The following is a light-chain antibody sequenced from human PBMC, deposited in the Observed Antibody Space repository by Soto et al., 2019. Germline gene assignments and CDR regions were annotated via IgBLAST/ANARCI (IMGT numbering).Light chain of an antibody. V-gene: IGLV2-14*01. J-gene: IGLJ3*02. CDR2: DVS. CDR1: SSDVGGYNY. Sequence: QSALTQPASVSGSPGQSITISCTGTSSDVGGYNYVSWDQQHPGKAPKLMIYDVSHRHSGVSNRFSGSKSGNTASLTITGLQAEDEADYYCSSYTSSSTPGVFGGGTKLTVL. CDR3: SSYTSSSTPGV.